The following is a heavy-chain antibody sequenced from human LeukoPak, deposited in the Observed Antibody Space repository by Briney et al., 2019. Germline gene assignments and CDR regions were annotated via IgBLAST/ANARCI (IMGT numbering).Heavy chain of an antibody. Sequence: PSGTLSLTCTVSGGSNSSYYWSWIRQPPGKGLEWIGYIYYSGSTNYNPSLKSRVTISVDTSKNQFSLKLSSVTAADTAVYYCARVPYGPVTGLFDYWGQGTLVTVSS. J-gene: IGHJ4*02. CDR2: IYYSGST. D-gene: IGHD4-11*01. V-gene: IGHV4-59*01. CDR3: ARVPYGPVTGLFDY. CDR1: GGSNSSYY.